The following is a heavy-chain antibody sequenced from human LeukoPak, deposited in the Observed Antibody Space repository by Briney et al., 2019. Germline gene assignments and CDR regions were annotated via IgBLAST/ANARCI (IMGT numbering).Heavy chain of an antibody. CDR1: GFTFSGFW. CDR3: AVSNWMAP. CDR2: ISFDGSDA. J-gene: IGHJ5*02. Sequence: GGSLRLSCAASGFTFSGFWMHWVRQAPGKGLVWVSCISFDGSDATYADSVKGRFTISRDNAKNTLHLQMDSLTVEDTAVYYCAVSNWMAPWGQGTLVTVSS. V-gene: IGHV3-74*01.